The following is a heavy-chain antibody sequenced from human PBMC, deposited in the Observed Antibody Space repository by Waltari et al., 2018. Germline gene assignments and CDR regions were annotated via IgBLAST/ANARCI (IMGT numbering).Heavy chain of an antibody. D-gene: IGHD3-9*01. V-gene: IGHV1-69*05. CDR1: GGPFSSYA. CDR2: IIPIFGTT. Sequence: QVQLVQSGAEVKKPGSSVKVSCKASGGPFSSYAISWVRQAPGQGLEWMGGIIPIFGTTNYAQKFQGRVTITTDESTSTAYMELSSLRSEDTAVYYCARSLIYDILTGYGYWGQGTLVTVSS. J-gene: IGHJ4*02. CDR3: ARSLIYDILTGYGY.